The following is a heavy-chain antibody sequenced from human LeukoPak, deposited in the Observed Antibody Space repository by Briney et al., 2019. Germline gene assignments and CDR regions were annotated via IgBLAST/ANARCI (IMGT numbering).Heavy chain of an antibody. CDR3: ARVVGREVDY. J-gene: IGHJ4*02. CDR2: TYYRSKWYN. D-gene: IGHD1-26*01. CDR1: GDSVSSNSAA. Sequence: SQTLSLTCAVSGDSVSSNSAAWNWIRQSPSRGLEWLGRTYYRSKWYNGYAVSVKSRITIKPDTSKNQFSLQLNSVTPDDTAVYYCARVVGREVDYWGQGTLVTVSS. V-gene: IGHV6-1*01.